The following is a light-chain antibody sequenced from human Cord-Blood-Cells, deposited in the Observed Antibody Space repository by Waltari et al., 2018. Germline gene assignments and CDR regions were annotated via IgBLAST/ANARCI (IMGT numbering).Light chain of an antibody. J-gene: IGKJ2*01. CDR3: QQSYSTPPT. Sequence: DIQKTQDSSSRSAPVMNRVTLTCRASQSISSYLNWYQQKPGKAPKLLIYAASSLQSGVPSRFSGSGSGTDFTLTISSLQPEDFATYYCQQSYSTPPTFGQGTKLEIK. CDR2: AAS. V-gene: IGKV1-39*01. CDR1: QSISSY.